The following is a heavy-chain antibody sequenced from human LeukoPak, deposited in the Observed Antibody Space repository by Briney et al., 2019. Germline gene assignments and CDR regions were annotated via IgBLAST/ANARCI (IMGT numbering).Heavy chain of an antibody. CDR3: ARTQGITYYDFWSAYYYYYMDV. CDR2: TYYRSKWYN. CDR1: GGSVSSNSAA. D-gene: IGHD3-3*01. J-gene: IGHJ6*03. V-gene: IGHV6-1*01. Sequence: SQTLSLTCAISGGSVSSNSAAWNWIRQSPSRGLEWLGRTYYRSKWYNDYAVSVKSRITINPDTSKNQFSLQLNSVTPEDTAVYYCARTQGITYYDFWSAYYYYYMDVWGKGTTVTVSS.